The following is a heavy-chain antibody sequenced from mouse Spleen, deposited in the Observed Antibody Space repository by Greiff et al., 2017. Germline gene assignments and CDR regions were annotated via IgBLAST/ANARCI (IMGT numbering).Heavy chain of an antibody. J-gene: IGHJ3*01. Sequence: EVQRVESGGGLVKPGGSLKLSCAASGFTFSDYGMHWVRQAPEKGLEWVAYISSGSSTIYYADTVKGRFTISRDNAKNTLFLQMTSLRSEDTAMYYCARSVLAYWGQGTLVTVSA. CDR3: ARSVLAY. CDR1: GFTFSDYG. CDR2: ISSGSSTI. V-gene: IGHV5-17*01.